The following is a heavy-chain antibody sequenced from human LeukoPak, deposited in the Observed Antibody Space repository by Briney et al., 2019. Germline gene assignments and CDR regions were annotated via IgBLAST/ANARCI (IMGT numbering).Heavy chain of an antibody. CDR2: IYSGGST. Sequence: PGGSLRLSCAASGFTVSSNYMSWVRQAPGKGLEWVSVIYSGGSTYYADSVKGRFTISRDNAKNSLYLQMNSLRAEDTAVYYCARSLSGSYGYWGQGTLVTVSS. D-gene: IGHD1-26*01. J-gene: IGHJ4*02. CDR1: GFTVSSNY. V-gene: IGHV3-66*01. CDR3: ARSLSGSYGY.